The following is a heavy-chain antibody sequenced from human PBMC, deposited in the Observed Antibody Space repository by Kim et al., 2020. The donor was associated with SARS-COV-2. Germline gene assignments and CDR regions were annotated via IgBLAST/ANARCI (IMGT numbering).Heavy chain of an antibody. D-gene: IGHD2-2*01. V-gene: IGHV3-7*03. CDR1: GFTFSSYW. CDR2: IKQDGSEK. J-gene: IGHJ4*02. Sequence: GGSLRLSCAASGFTFSSYWMTWVRQAPGKGLEWVANIKQDGSEKNIADSVKGRFIISRDNAEKSLYLQMNSLRAEDTAVYYCAKVRGGIVVGMIDYWGQGTLVTVSS. CDR3: AKVRGGIVVGMIDY.